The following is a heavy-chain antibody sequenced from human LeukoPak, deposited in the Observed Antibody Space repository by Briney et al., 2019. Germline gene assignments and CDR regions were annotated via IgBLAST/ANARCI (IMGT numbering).Heavy chain of an antibody. D-gene: IGHD4-23*01. CDR1: GFSFSSYG. CDR3: AKNTKPTLVTPDF. Sequence: GGSLRLSCAASGFSFSSYGMHWVRQAPGKGLEWVAVIPYDGSITYYADSVKGRFTISRDNSKNTLYLQMNSLRVEDSAVYYCAKNTKPTLVTPDFWGQGTLVTVSS. V-gene: IGHV3-30*18. CDR2: IPYDGSIT. J-gene: IGHJ4*02.